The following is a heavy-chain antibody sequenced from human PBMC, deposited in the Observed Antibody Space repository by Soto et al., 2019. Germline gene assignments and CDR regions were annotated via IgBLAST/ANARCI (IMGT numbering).Heavy chain of an antibody. V-gene: IGHV1-2*02. D-gene: IGHD1-26*01. CDR2: ISPNSGGT. Sequence: ASVKVSCKASGYTFTGYYMHWVRQAPGQGLEWMGWISPNSGGTNYAQKFQGRVTMTRDTSISTAYMELRGLTSDDTAEYYCAKGGAIVAAGTRVYLYNAMDVWGQGTTVTVSS. J-gene: IGHJ6*02. CDR1: GYTFTGYY. CDR3: AKGGAIVAAGTRVYLYNAMDV.